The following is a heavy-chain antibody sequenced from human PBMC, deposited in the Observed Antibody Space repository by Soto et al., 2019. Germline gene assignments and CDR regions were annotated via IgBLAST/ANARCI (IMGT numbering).Heavy chain of an antibody. Sequence: QVQLVQSGAEVRKPGSSVKVSCKASGGTFSSYAITWVRQAPGQGLEWVGGIIPMFATSNYAQNFQGRVTITPEQPTSTAYMELSSLTFEDTAVYYCARDREQQLGYYYALGVWGQGTTVTVSS. CDR1: GGTFSSYA. CDR2: IIPMFATS. D-gene: IGHD6-13*01. J-gene: IGHJ6*02. V-gene: IGHV1-69*05. CDR3: ARDREQQLGYYYALGV.